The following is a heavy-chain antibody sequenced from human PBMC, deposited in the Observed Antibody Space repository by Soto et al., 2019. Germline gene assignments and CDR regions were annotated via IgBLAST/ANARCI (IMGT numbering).Heavy chain of an antibody. J-gene: IGHJ6*02. D-gene: IGHD2-21*01. V-gene: IGHV1-69*06. CDR1: GGTFASYS. Sequence: QEELVQSGAEVKKPGSSVNVSCKASGGTFASYSITWLRQAPGQRLEWMGEIIPLMRTVNYAQKFQDRVTITGDRSPSTVYMALNSLRADDTAGYYFARDPVDLFGYLDVWGQGTTVTVSS. CDR3: ARDPVDLFGYLDV. CDR2: IIPLMRTV.